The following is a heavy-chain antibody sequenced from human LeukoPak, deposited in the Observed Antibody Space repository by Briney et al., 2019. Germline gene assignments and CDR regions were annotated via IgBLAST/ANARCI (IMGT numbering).Heavy chain of an antibody. D-gene: IGHD6-19*01. Sequence: GGSLRLSCAASGFTFSDYCMSWIRQAPGKGLEWVSYISSGGSKIYYADSVKGRFTISRDNAKNSLYLQMNSLRAEDTAVYYCARRRYVAGSDYWGQGTLVTVSS. CDR3: ARRRYVAGSDY. CDR1: GFTFSDYC. V-gene: IGHV3-11*01. CDR2: ISSGGSKI. J-gene: IGHJ4*02.